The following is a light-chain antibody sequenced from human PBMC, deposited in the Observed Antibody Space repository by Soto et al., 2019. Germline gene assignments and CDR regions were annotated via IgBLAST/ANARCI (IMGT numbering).Light chain of an antibody. V-gene: IGKV3-11*01. Sequence: EIVLTQSPATLSLSPVERATLSCMASQSVSSYLAWYQQKPGQAPRLLIYDASNRATGIPARFSGSGSGTDFTLTISSLEPEDFAVYYCQQRSNWLSWTFGQGTKVDIK. CDR2: DAS. CDR1: QSVSSY. CDR3: QQRSNWLSWT. J-gene: IGKJ1*01.